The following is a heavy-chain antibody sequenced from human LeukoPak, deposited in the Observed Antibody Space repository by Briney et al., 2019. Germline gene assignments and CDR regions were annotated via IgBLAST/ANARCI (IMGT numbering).Heavy chain of an antibody. Sequence: ASVKVSCKASGYTFTSYGISWVRQAPGQGLECMGWMNPNSGNTGYAQKFQGRVTMTRNTSISTAYMELSSLRSEDTAVYYCASTICTSCYYYYGMDVWGQGTTVTVSS. CDR2: MNPNSGNT. J-gene: IGHJ6*02. V-gene: IGHV1-8*02. CDR3: ASTICTSCYYYYGMDV. CDR1: GYTFTSYG. D-gene: IGHD2-2*01.